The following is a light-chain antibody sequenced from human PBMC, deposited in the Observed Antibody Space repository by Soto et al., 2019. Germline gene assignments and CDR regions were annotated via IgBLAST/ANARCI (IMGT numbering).Light chain of an antibody. J-gene: IGKJ5*01. CDR3: QQTYSTPYT. CDR1: ESINRY. CDR2: AAS. Sequence: DIQMTQSPSSLSAPVGDRVTITCRASESINRYLNWYQQKPGKAPKLLISAASSLQSGVPSRFSGSGSGTDFTLTISSLQPEDFAIYYCQQTYSTPYTFGQGTRLEIK. V-gene: IGKV1-39*01.